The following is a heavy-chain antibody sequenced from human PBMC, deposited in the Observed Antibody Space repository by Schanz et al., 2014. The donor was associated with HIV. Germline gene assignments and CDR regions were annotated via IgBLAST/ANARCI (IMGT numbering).Heavy chain of an antibody. J-gene: IGHJ6*02. CDR3: ARGSGPYYYYYGMDV. V-gene: IGHV3-33*05. D-gene: IGHD3-10*01. CDR2: ISYDRRNK. CDR1: GFTFSSSG. Sequence: QVQLVESGGGVVQPGRSLRLSCTASGFTFSSSGMHWVRQAPGKGLEWVAVISYDRRNKYYADSVKGRFTISRDNSKNTLYLQMNSLRADDTAVYYCARGSGPYYYYYGMDVWGQGTTVTVSS.